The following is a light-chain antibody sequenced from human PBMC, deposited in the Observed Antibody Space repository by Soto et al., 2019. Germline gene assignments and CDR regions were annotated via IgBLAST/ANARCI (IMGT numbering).Light chain of an antibody. CDR3: CSYAGSSGYV. CDR2: EGS. Sequence: QSALTQPASVSGSPGQSITISCTGTSSDVGSYNLASWYQQHPGKAPKRMIYEGSKRPSGVSNRFSGAKSGNTASLTISGLQAEDEADYYCCSYAGSSGYVFGTGTKVTVL. J-gene: IGLJ1*01. CDR1: SSDVGSYNL. V-gene: IGLV2-23*01.